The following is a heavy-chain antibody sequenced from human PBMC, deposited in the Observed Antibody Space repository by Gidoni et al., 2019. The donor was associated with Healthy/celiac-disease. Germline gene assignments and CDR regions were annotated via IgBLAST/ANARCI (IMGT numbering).Heavy chain of an antibody. CDR3: ARDPWDSSSWYYYYYYGMDV. CDR1: GFTFSSYW. Sequence: EVQLVESGGGLVQPGGSLRLSCAASGFTFSSYWMSWVRQAPGKGLEWVANIKQDGSEKYYVDSVKGRFTISRDNAKNSLYLQMNSLRAEDTAVYYCARDPWDSSSWYYYYYYGMDVWGQGTTVTVSS. D-gene: IGHD6-13*01. V-gene: IGHV3-7*03. CDR2: IKQDGSEK. J-gene: IGHJ6*02.